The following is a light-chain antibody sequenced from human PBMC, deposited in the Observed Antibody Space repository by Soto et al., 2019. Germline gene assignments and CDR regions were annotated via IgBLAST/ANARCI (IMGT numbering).Light chain of an antibody. V-gene: IGLV1-40*01. CDR2: GNS. CDR3: QSYDSSLSGYV. Sequence: QSVLTQPPSVSGAPGQRVTISCTGSSSNIGAGYDVHWYQQLPGTAPKLLIYGNSNRPAGVPDRFSVAKSGTSAALAITGLQAEDEAADSCQSYDSSLSGYVFGTGTKLTVL. J-gene: IGLJ1*01. CDR1: SSNIGAGYD.